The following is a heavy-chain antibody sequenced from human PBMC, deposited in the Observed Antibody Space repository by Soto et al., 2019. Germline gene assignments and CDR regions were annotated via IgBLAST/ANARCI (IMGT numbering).Heavy chain of an antibody. CDR1: GFTFSSYG. Sequence: QVQLVESGGGVVQPGRSLRLSCAASGFTFSSYGMHWVRQAPGKGLEWVAVIWYDGSNKYYADSVKGRFTISRDNSKNTLYLQMNSLRAEDTAVYYCARAPRRYSYGPGGVDYWGQGTLVTVSS. CDR3: ARAPRRYSYGPGGVDY. CDR2: IWYDGSNK. V-gene: IGHV3-33*01. J-gene: IGHJ4*02. D-gene: IGHD5-18*01.